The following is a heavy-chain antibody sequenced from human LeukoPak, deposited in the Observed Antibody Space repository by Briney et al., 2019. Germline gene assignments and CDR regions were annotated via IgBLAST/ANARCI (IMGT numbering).Heavy chain of an antibody. Sequence: ASVKVSCKASGYTFTNYAMNWVQQAPGQGLEWMGWINTNTGNPTYAQGFTGRFVFSLDTSVSTAYLQISSLQPEDTAVYYCARLPSGSRAVYYFDYWGQGTLVAVSS. D-gene: IGHD1-26*01. CDR3: ARLPSGSRAVYYFDY. CDR1: GYTFTNYA. J-gene: IGHJ4*02. V-gene: IGHV7-4-1*02. CDR2: INTNTGNP.